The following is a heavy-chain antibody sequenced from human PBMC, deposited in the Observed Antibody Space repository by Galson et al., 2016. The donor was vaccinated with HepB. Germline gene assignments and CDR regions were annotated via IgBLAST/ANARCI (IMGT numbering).Heavy chain of an antibody. CDR2: ISYSGDST. CDR3: AKDQRGHHKYAVGYFDL. D-gene: IGHD4-23*01. J-gene: IGHJ2*01. V-gene: IGHV3-23*01. CDR1: GFTFSSYA. Sequence: SLRLSCAASGFTFSSYAMSWVRQAPGKGLEWVSSISYSGDSTYYADSVKGRFTISRDNSKNTMYLQMNSLRAEDTAVYYCAKDQRGHHKYAVGYFDLWGRGTLVTVSS.